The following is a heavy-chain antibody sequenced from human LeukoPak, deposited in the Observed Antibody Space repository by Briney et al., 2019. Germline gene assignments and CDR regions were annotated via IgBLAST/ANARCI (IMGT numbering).Heavy chain of an antibody. CDR2: INPNSGGT. CDR3: ASWPYDYGGNGGAFDI. Sequence: GASVKVSCKASGYTFTGYYMHWVRQAPGQGLEWMGWINPNSGGTNYAQKFQGRVTMTRDTSISTAYMELSRLRSDDTAVYYCASWPYDYGGNGGAFDIWGQGTMVTVSS. V-gene: IGHV1-2*02. J-gene: IGHJ3*02. CDR1: GYTFTGYY. D-gene: IGHD4-23*01.